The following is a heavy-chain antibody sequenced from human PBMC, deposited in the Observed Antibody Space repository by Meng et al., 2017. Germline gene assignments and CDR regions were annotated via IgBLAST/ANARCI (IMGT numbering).Heavy chain of an antibody. CDR2: IKEDGSQI. D-gene: IGHD3-22*01. CDR3: ARDRYHCDSSGLFDY. Sequence: GESLKISCAASGFTFSSYWMSWVRQAPGKGLEWVANIKEDGSQIYYVDSVKGRFTISRDNSKNSLYLQMNSLRAEDTAVYYCARDRYHCDSSGLFDYWGQGTLVTVSS. V-gene: IGHV3-7*01. J-gene: IGHJ4*02. CDR1: GFTFSSYW.